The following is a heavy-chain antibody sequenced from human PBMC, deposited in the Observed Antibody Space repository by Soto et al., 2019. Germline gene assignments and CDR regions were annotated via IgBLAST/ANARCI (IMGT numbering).Heavy chain of an antibody. CDR1: GGSLGGYY. V-gene: IGHV4-34*01. Sequence: QVQLLQWGTGALKPSETLSLTCTVHGGSLGGYYWNWIRQSPGKALEWIGEVSHVDSTNYNPSLKGRATISLDTPKNQFPLKLTSMTAADTAVYYCARAYLTGTTPPYNWFDRWGQGTLVTVSS. CDR2: VSHVDST. J-gene: IGHJ5*02. D-gene: IGHD1-7*01. CDR3: ARAYLTGTTPPYNWFDR.